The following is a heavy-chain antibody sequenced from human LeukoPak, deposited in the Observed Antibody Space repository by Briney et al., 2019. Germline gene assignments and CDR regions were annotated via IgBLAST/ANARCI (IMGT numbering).Heavy chain of an antibody. D-gene: IGHD4-23*01. CDR1: GFNLSAYY. V-gene: IGHV3-11*01. Sequence: GGSLRLSCATSGFNLSAYYMNWIRQSPGKGLEWVSSISGKGTTKSYADSVKGRFTISRDNSKNTLYLQMNSLRAEDTAVYYCAKERWNYGGVDYWGQGTLVTVSS. CDR3: AKERWNYGGVDY. CDR2: ISGKGTTK. J-gene: IGHJ4*02.